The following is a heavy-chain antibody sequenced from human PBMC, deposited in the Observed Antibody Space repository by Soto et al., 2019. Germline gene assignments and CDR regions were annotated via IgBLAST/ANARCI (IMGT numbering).Heavy chain of an antibody. J-gene: IGHJ3*02. CDR1: GFTFSDYS. Sequence: QVQLVESGGGLVKPGGSLRLSCAASGFTFSDYSMSWIRQAPGKGLAWLSYVSASGTTIYYAYSVKGRFTISRDNAKNSQYLQMNSLRAEDTAEYYLARDHDAFDIWGQGTMVTVSS. CDR2: VSASGTTI. V-gene: IGHV3-11*01. CDR3: ARDHDAFDI.